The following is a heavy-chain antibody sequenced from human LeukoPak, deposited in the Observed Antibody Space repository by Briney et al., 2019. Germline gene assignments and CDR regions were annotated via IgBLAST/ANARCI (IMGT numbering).Heavy chain of an antibody. Sequence: SETLSLTCTVSGGSISSYYWSWIRQPPGKGLEWIGYIYYSASTNDNPSLKSRVTISVDTSNNQFSLKLSCVTAADTAVYCCASRLGCSGGSCYNWFDPWGQGTLVTVSS. D-gene: IGHD2-15*01. CDR1: GGSISSYY. V-gene: IGHV4-59*01. J-gene: IGHJ5*02. CDR3: ASRLGCSGGSCYNWFDP. CDR2: IYYSAST.